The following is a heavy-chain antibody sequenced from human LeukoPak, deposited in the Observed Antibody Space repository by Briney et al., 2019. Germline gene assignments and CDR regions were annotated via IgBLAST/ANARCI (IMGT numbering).Heavy chain of an antibody. CDR2: IYSGGST. CDR1: GFTVSSNY. D-gene: IGHD2-21*02. V-gene: IGHV3-53*01. Sequence: PGGSLRLSCAASGFTVSSNYMSWVRQAPGKGLEWISVIYSGGSTYYADSVKGRFTISRDNSKNTLYLQMNSLRAEDTAVYYCASSNCDGDCYLDYWGQGTLVTVSS. J-gene: IGHJ4*02. CDR3: ASSNCDGDCYLDY.